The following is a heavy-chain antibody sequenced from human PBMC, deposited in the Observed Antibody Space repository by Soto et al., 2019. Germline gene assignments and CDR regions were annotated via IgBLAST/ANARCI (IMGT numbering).Heavy chain of an antibody. Sequence: QLQLQESGPGLVKPSETLSLTCTVSGDSISSSHHYWAWVRQPPGKGLEWIVSTYYRGSTFYSPSLRGRVTTSVDTSTNQLSLKLKSVTAADTAVYFCARHGAWAPLDWGQGILVTVSS. J-gene: IGHJ4*02. CDR3: ARHGAWAPLD. V-gene: IGHV4-39*01. D-gene: IGHD3-16*01. CDR1: GDSISSSHHY. CDR2: TYYRGST.